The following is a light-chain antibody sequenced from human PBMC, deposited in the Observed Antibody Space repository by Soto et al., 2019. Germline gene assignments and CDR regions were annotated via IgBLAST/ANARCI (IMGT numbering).Light chain of an antibody. Sequence: EIVLTQSPGTLSLSPGERATLSCRASQSVSSNFLAWYQQKPGQAPRLLIYGASSRATGIPDRISGSGSGTDFTLIISRLEPDDFAVYFCQQYGSSPVTFGHGTRVEIK. CDR2: GAS. CDR3: QQYGSSPVT. CDR1: QSVSSNF. J-gene: IGKJ5*01. V-gene: IGKV3-20*01.